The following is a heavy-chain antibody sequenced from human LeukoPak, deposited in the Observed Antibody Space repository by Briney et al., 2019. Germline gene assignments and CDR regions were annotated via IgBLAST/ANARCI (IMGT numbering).Heavy chain of an antibody. Sequence: GGSLRLSCAASGFTFSSYSMNWVRQAPGKGLEWVSSISSSSSYIYYADSVKGRFTISRDNAKNSLYLQMNSLTAEDTAVYYCARFLGATRNFDYWGQGTLVTVSS. CDR3: ARFLGATRNFDY. J-gene: IGHJ4*02. CDR2: ISSSSSYI. CDR1: GFTFSSYS. V-gene: IGHV3-21*01. D-gene: IGHD3-16*01.